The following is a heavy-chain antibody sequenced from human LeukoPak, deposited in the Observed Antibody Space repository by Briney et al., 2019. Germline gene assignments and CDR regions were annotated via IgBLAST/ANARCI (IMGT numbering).Heavy chain of an antibody. J-gene: IGHJ4*02. CDR1: GYTLTELS. CDR3: ASTPYYYGSGSYPFDY. Sequence: ASVKVSCTVSGYTLTELSMHWVRQAPGKGLEWMGGFDPEDGETIYAQKFQGRVTMTEDTSTDTAYMELSSLRSEDTAVYYCASTPYYYGSGSYPFDYWGQGTLVTVSS. CDR2: FDPEDGET. D-gene: IGHD3-10*01. V-gene: IGHV1-24*01.